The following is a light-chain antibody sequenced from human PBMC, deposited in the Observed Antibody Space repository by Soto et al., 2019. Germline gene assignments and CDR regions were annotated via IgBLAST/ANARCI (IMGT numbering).Light chain of an antibody. Sequence: QSVLTQPPSASGSPGQSVTISCTGTSSDVGAYKYVSWYQQYPGKAPKLMIYEVSKRPSGVPDRFSGSKSGNTASLTVSGLQVEDEADYYCTSYVGSNIWVFGGGTKLAVL. CDR2: EVS. V-gene: IGLV2-8*01. CDR3: TSYVGSNIWV. CDR1: SSDVGAYKY. J-gene: IGLJ3*02.